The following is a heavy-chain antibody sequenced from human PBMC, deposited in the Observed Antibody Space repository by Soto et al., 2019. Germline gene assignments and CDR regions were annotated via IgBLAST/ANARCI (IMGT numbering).Heavy chain of an antibody. J-gene: IGHJ6*02. CDR1: GFTFSSCA. CDR2: IIDSGAST. CDR3: AKGRSYYYYYGVDF. Sequence: EVQLLESGGGLVQPGGSLRLSCAASGFTFSSCAMGWVRQAPGKGLEWVSDIIDSGASTYYADSVKGRFTISRDNSKSTLYLQMNSLRAEDTALYYCAKGRSYYYYYGVDFWGQGTTVTVSS. V-gene: IGHV3-23*01.